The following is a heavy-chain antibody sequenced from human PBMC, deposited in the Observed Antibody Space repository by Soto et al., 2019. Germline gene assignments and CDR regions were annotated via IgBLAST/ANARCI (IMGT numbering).Heavy chain of an antibody. CDR3: ARHVAVDTAMVTAFDI. D-gene: IGHD5-18*01. J-gene: IGHJ3*02. V-gene: IGHV5-51*01. CDR1: GYSFTSYW. Sequence: PVEALKISCKGSGYSFTSYWIGWVRQMPGKGLEWMGIIYPGDSDTRHSPSFQGQVTISADKSISTAYLQWSSLKASDTAMYYCARHVAVDTAMVTAFDIWGQGTMVTVSS. CDR2: IYPGDSDT.